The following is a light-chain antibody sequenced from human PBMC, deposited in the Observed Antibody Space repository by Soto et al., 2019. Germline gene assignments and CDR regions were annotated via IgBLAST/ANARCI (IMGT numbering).Light chain of an antibody. CDR3: SSYTSSSTYV. V-gene: IGLV2-14*01. Sequence: QSALTQPASVSGSPGQSITISCTGTSSDVGGYNYVSWYQQHPGKAPKLMIYEVSNRPSGVSNRFSGSKSGNTASLTISGLQAEDEADDYCSSYTSSSTYVFGPGTKVNVL. CDR2: EVS. J-gene: IGLJ1*01. CDR1: SSDVGGYNY.